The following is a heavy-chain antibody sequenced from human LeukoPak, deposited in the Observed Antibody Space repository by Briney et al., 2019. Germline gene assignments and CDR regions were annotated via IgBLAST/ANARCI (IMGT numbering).Heavy chain of an antibody. Sequence: SETLSLTYAVYGGSFSGYYWSWIRQPPGKGLEWIGEINHSGSTNYNPSLKSRVTTSVDTSKNQFSLKLSSVTAADTAVYYCARHGYSYGHSSYYFDYWGQGTLVTVSS. J-gene: IGHJ4*02. D-gene: IGHD5-18*01. V-gene: IGHV4-34*01. CDR2: INHSGST. CDR3: ARHGYSYGHSSYYFDY. CDR1: GGSFSGYY.